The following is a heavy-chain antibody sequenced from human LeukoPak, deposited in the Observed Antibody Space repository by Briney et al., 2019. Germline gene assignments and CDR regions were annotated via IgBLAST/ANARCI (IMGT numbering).Heavy chain of an antibody. CDR2: INPSGGST. J-gene: IGHJ4*02. CDR1: GYTFASYY. D-gene: IGHD3-10*01. V-gene: IGHV1-46*01. Sequence: ASVKVSCKASGYTFASYYMHWVRQAPGQGLEWLGIINPSGGSTIYAQKLQGRATLTTDTSTSTAYTELRSLRSDDTAVYYCARHFYGSGTYYHFDYWGQGTLVTVSS. CDR3: ARHFYGSGTYYHFDY.